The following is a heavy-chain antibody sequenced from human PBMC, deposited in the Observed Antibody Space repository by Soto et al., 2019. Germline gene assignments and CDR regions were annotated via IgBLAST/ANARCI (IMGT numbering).Heavy chain of an antibody. CDR1: GFTFSSYA. Sequence: GGSLRLSCAASGFTFSSYAMSWVRQAPGKGLEWVSAISGSGGSTYYADSVKGRFNISRDNSKNTLYLQMNSLRAEDTAVYYCAKDRGLEQSPFDYWGQGTLVTVSS. CDR2: ISGSGGST. J-gene: IGHJ4*02. D-gene: IGHD3-3*01. V-gene: IGHV3-23*01. CDR3: AKDRGLEQSPFDY.